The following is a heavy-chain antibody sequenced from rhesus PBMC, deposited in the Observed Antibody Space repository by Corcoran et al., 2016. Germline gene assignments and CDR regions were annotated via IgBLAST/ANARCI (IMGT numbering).Heavy chain of an antibody. D-gene: IGHD3-16*01. J-gene: IGHJ4*01. Sequence: QVQLQESGPGVVKPSENLSLTCAVSGGSISDSYRWSWIRQPPGKGLEWIGYIYGSSTSTNYNPSLKSRVTFSKDTSKNQFSLKLSSVTAADTAVYYCAREVVITRFDYWGQGVLVTVSS. CDR1: GGSISDSYR. V-gene: IGHV4S10*01. CDR3: AREVVITRFDY. CDR2: IYGSSTST.